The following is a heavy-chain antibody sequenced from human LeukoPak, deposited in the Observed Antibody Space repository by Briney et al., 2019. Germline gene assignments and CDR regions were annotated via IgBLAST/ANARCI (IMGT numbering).Heavy chain of an antibody. CDR1: GFTFNNYV. Sequence: GGSLRLSCAASGFTFNNYVMSWVRQAPGRGLEWVSGIDYAGGSTNYADSVQGRFTVSRDNSKNTLYLQMNSLRAEVTAIYYCAATRVCGGVLLRPNCLYFEDWGQGTLVTVSS. CDR2: IDYAGGST. CDR3: AATRVCGGVLLRPNCLYFED. D-gene: IGHD3-10*01. V-gene: IGHV3-23*01. J-gene: IGHJ4*02.